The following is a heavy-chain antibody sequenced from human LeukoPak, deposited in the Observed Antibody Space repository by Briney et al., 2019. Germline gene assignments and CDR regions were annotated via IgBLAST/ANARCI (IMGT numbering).Heavy chain of an antibody. CDR3: ARHRAGYCSSTSCRYGAVFDY. Sequence: SETLSLTCTVSGGSISSSSYYWGWIRQPPGKGLEWIGEINHSGSTNYNPSLKSRVTISVDTSKNQFSLKLSSVTAADTAVYSCARHRAGYCSSTSCRYGAVFDYWGQGTLVTVSS. J-gene: IGHJ4*02. CDR1: GGSISSSSYY. D-gene: IGHD2-2*01. CDR2: INHSGST. V-gene: IGHV4-39*01.